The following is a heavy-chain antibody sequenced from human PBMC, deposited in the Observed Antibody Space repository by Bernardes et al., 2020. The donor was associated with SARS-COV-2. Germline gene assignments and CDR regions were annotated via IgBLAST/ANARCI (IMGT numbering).Heavy chain of an antibody. J-gene: IGHJ6*02. CDR3: ARDVFLGSSWDHSYYGMDV. V-gene: IGHV4-59*11. CDR1: GGPIGSHY. Sequence: SETLSLTRTVSGGPIGSHYWSWIRQSPGKGLEWIGNVYFTGNTNPNPSLKSRAIISIDTSKNQFSLRLTSVTAADAAVYYCARDVFLGSSWDHSYYGMDVWGQGTTVTVSS. D-gene: IGHD6-13*01. CDR2: VYFTGNT.